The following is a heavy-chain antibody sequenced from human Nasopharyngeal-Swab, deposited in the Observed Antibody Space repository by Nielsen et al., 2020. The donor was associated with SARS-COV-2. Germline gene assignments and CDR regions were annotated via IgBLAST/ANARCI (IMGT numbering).Heavy chain of an antibody. D-gene: IGHD2-21*01. J-gene: IGHJ3*02. CDR3: ARRTVAYCGGDCYSVAFDI. Sequence: SLKVSCKGSGYSFTSYWIGWVRQMPGKGLEWMGIIYPGDSDTRYSPSFQGQVTISADKSISTAYLQWSSLKASDTAMYYCARRTVAYCGGDCYSVAFDIWGQGTMVTVSS. V-gene: IGHV5-51*01. CDR1: GYSFTSYW. CDR2: IYPGDSDT.